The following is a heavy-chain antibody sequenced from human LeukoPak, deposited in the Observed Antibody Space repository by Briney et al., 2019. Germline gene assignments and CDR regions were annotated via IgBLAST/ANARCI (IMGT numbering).Heavy chain of an antibody. V-gene: IGHV1-24*01. CDR2: FDPEDGET. Sequence: ASVKVSCKVSGYTLTELSMHWVRQAPGKGLEWMGGFDPEDGETIYAQKFQGRVTMTEDTSTDTAYMELSSLRSEDTAVYYCATQSITIFGVVTPFDYWGQGTLVAVSS. CDR3: ATQSITIFGVVTPFDY. CDR1: GYTLTELS. D-gene: IGHD3-3*01. J-gene: IGHJ4*02.